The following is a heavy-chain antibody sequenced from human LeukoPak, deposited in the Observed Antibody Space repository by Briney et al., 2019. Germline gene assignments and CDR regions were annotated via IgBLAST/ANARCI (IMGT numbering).Heavy chain of an antibody. CDR2: MNPNSGNT. CDR3: ASGVRRSTDFDI. Sequence: ASVKVSCKASGGTFSSYAINWVRQATGQGLEWMGWMNPNSGNTGYAQKFQGRVTMTRNTSISTAYMELSSLRSEDTAVYYCASGVRRSTDFDIWGQGTMVTVSS. CDR1: GGTFSSYA. V-gene: IGHV1-8*02. J-gene: IGHJ3*02.